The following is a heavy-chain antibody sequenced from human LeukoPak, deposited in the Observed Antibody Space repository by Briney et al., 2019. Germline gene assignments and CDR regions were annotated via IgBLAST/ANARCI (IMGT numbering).Heavy chain of an antibody. D-gene: IGHD2-15*01. J-gene: IGHJ6*02. CDR1: GYTFTGYY. V-gene: IGHV1-2*02. CDR3: ARVAATHHYYYGMDV. CDR2: INPNSGGT. Sequence: ASVKVSCKASGYTFTGYYMHWVRQAPGQGFEWMGWINPNSGGTNYAQKFQGRVTMTRDTSISTAYMELSRLRSDDTAVYYCARVAATHHYYYGMDVWGQGTTVTVSS.